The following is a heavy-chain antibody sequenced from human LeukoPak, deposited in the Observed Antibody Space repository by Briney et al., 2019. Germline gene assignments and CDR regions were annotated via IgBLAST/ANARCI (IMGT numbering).Heavy chain of an antibody. CDR2: ISERGGST. D-gene: IGHD1-1*01. Sequence: PGGSLRLSCVVSGITLSNYGMSWVRQAPGKGLEWVSGISERGGSTNYADSVKGRFTIPRDNSKNTLYLQMNSLRAEDTAVYYCAKGLLEPYRWGQGTLVTVSS. CDR3: AKGLLEPYR. V-gene: IGHV3-23*01. CDR1: GITLSNYG. J-gene: IGHJ5*02.